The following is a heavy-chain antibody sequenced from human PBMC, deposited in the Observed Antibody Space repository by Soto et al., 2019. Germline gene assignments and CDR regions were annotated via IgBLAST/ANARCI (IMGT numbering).Heavy chain of an antibody. D-gene: IGHD3-3*01. CDR3: AKGAPPHYDLKEYYYYGMDV. Sequence: GSLRLSCAASEFTFSSYGMHWVRQAPGKRLEWVAVISYDGSNKYYADSVKGRFTISRDNSKNTLYLQMNSLRAEDTAVYYCAKGAPPHYDLKEYYYYGMDVWGQGTTVTVSS. CDR2: ISYDGSNK. V-gene: IGHV3-30*18. CDR1: EFTFSSYG. J-gene: IGHJ6*02.